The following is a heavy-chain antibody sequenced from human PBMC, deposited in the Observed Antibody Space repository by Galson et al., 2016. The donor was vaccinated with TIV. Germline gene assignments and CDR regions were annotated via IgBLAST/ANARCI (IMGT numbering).Heavy chain of an antibody. CDR1: GFIFENHV. Sequence: SLRLSCAASGFIFENHVMGWVRQAPGKGLEWVSSISGSGISTYYADSLQGRFTISRDNPRNTLFLPLSSLRVEDTAVYYCTKGDGAEAGNIENWGQGTLAIVSS. J-gene: IGHJ4*02. CDR2: ISGSGIST. D-gene: IGHD1/OR15-1a*01. V-gene: IGHV3-23*01. CDR3: TKGDGAEAGNIEN.